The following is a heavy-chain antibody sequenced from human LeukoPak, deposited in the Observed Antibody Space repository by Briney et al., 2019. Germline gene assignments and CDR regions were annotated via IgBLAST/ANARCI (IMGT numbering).Heavy chain of an antibody. Sequence: TSETLSLTCTVSGGSISSYYWSWIREPPGKGLAWIGSIYYSGSTNYNPSLKSRVTMSVDTSKNQFSLKLSSVTAADTAVYYCARHAFYSSSWELDAFDIWGQGTVVTVSS. V-gene: IGHV4-59*08. J-gene: IGHJ3*02. CDR1: GGSISSYY. CDR2: IYYSGST. D-gene: IGHD6-13*01. CDR3: ARHAFYSSSWELDAFDI.